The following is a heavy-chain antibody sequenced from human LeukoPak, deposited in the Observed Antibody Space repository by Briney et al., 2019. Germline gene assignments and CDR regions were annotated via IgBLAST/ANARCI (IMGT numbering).Heavy chain of an antibody. CDR3: ARDSAAHPTDY. CDR2: ISSSSSTI. CDR1: GFTFSSYS. J-gene: IGHJ4*02. Sequence: GGSLRLSCAASGFTFSSYSMNWVRQAPGKGLEWVSYISSSSSTIYYADSVKGRFTISRDNAKNSLYLQMNSLRAEDTAVYYCARDSAAHPTDYWGQGTLVTVSS. D-gene: IGHD6-6*01. V-gene: IGHV3-48*01.